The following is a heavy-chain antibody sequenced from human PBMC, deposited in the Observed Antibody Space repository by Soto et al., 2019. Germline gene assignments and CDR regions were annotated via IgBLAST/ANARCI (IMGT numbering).Heavy chain of an antibody. J-gene: IGHJ6*02. D-gene: IGHD6-13*01. Sequence: SETLSLTCAVYGGSFSGYYWSWIRQPPGKGLEWIGEINHSGSTNYNPSLKSRVTISVDTSKNQFSLKLSSVTAADTAVYYCARDRAAATYYYYGMDVWGQGTTVTVSS. CDR3: ARDRAAATYYYYGMDV. CDR2: INHSGST. V-gene: IGHV4-34*01. CDR1: GGSFSGYY.